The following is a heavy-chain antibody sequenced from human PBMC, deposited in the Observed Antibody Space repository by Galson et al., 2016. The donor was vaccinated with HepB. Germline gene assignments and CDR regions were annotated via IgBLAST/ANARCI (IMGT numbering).Heavy chain of an antibody. D-gene: IGHD2-15*01. CDR2: ISYDGSTT. J-gene: IGHJ4*02. CDR3: ARVRGYVDY. CDR1: GFNLGSYI. V-gene: IGHV3-30*04. Sequence: SLRLSCAASGFNLGSYIMYWVRQAPGKGPEWVALISYDGSTTDYTDSAKDRFTISRDNSKNTLYLQMNGLTTEDTAVYYCARVRGYVDYWGQGTLGIVSS.